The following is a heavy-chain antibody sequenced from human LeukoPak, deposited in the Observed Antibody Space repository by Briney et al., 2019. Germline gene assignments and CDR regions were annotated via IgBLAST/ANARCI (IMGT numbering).Heavy chain of an antibody. J-gene: IGHJ4*02. Sequence: PGGSLRLSCAASGFTFSSYEMNWVRQAPGKGLEWVSYISSSGSTIYYADSVKGRFTISRDNAKNSLYLQMNSLRAEDTAVYYCARWDYYGSGSYQEDYWGQGTLVTVSS. CDR3: ARWDYYGSGSYQEDY. V-gene: IGHV3-48*03. D-gene: IGHD3-10*01. CDR1: GFTFSSYE. CDR2: ISSSGSTI.